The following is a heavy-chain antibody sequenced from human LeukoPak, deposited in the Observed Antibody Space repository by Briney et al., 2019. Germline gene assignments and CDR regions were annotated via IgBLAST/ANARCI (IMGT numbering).Heavy chain of an antibody. D-gene: IGHD3-9*01. CDR2: INHSGST. CDR1: GGSFSGYY. Sequence: PSETLSLTCAVYGGSFSGYYWSWIRQPPGKGLEWSGEINHSGSTNYNPSLKSRVTISVDTSKNQFSLKLSSVTAADTAVYYCERGFGYNYYDILTGNRGRFDPWGQGTLVTVSS. J-gene: IGHJ5*02. V-gene: IGHV4-34*01. CDR3: ERGFGYNYYDILTGNRGRFDP.